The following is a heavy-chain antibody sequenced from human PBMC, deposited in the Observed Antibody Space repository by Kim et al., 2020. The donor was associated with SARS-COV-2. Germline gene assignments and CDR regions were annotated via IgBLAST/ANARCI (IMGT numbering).Heavy chain of an antibody. CDR2: INIYTGKP. V-gene: IGHV7-4-1*02. CDR1: GYSFTRYA. D-gene: IGHD7-27*01. CDR3: ARGGYGVVVTGEFGLDV. J-gene: IGHJ6*02. Sequence: ASVKVSCKASGYSFTRYAMNWVRQAPGQGLEWMGWINIYTGKPTYAQDFSGRFVFSLDTSGNTAYLHINNLKSEDTAVYYCARGGYGVVVTGEFGLDVWGQGTTVTVSS.